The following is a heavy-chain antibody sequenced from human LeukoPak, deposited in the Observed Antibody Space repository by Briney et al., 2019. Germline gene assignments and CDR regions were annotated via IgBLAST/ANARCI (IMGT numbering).Heavy chain of an antibody. J-gene: IGHJ4*02. Sequence: SGGSLTLSCEASGFTFSTYSMNWVRRAPGKGLEWLSYMTGSSSTIYYADSVKGRFTISRDNAKNSLYLQMNGLRGVDTAVYYCARGGADYVIGYWGQGTLVTVSS. CDR1: GFTFSTYS. D-gene: IGHD4-17*01. CDR3: ARGGADYVIGY. CDR2: MTGSSSTI. V-gene: IGHV3-48*01.